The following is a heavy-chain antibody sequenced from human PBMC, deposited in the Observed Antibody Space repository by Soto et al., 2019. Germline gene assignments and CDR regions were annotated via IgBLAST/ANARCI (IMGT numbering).Heavy chain of an antibody. CDR3: ARAHRLYSSSWYLDY. V-gene: IGHV4-34*01. CDR1: GGSFSGYY. Sequence: TSETLSLTCAVYGGSFSGYYWSWIRQPPGKGLEWIGEINHSGSTNYNPSLKSRVTISVDTSKNQFSLKLSSVTAADTAVYYCARAHRLYSSSWYLDYWGQGTLVTVSS. D-gene: IGHD6-13*01. J-gene: IGHJ4*02. CDR2: INHSGST.